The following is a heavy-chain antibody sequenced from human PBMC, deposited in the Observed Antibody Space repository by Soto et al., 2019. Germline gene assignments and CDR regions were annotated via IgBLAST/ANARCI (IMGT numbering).Heavy chain of an antibody. CDR3: TRANWYSEY. J-gene: IGHJ4*02. V-gene: IGHV4-59*11. Sequence: QVQLQESGPGLVKPSETLSLTCTVSGGSISNHYWSWIRQPPGKGLEWIGYIYYNGNTNYNPSLKSRVTMSVDTSKNYISLKLCSVTAADTAVYYCTRANWYSEYWGQGTLVTVSS. D-gene: IGHD7-27*01. CDR1: GGSISNHY. CDR2: IYYNGNT.